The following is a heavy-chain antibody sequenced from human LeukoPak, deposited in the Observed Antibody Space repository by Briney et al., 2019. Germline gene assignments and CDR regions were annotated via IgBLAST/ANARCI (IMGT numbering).Heavy chain of an antibody. CDR2: IYYSGST. CDR3: ASQTGYSYGSLYYFDY. V-gene: IGHV4-39*01. D-gene: IGHD5-18*01. CDR1: GGSISSSNYY. Sequence: SETLSLTCTVSGGSISSSNYYWGWIRQPPGKGLEWIGSIYYSGSTYYNPSLKSRVTISVDTSKNQFSLKLSSVTAADTTVYYCASQTGYSYGSLYYFDYWGQGTPVTVSS. J-gene: IGHJ4*02.